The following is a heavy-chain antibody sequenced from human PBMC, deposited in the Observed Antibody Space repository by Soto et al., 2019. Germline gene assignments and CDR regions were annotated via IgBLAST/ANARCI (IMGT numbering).Heavy chain of an antibody. J-gene: IGHJ5*02. D-gene: IGHD2-8*01. CDR2: IYHTGDT. Sequence: SETRSRTWGVSRYSIRSGFFWAWIRQPPGKGLEWVGSIYHTGDTHYNPSLRSQVSMSVDTSKNHFSLRLTYLTAADTAVYFCARDTNSLDLWGQGILVTVSS. CDR1: RYSIRSGFF. V-gene: IGHV4-38-2*02. CDR3: ARDTNSLDL.